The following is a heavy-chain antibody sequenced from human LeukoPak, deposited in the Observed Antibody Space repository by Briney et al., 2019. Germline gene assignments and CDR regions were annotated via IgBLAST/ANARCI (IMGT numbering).Heavy chain of an antibody. D-gene: IGHD3-10*01. Sequence: GASVKVSCKVSGYTLTELSMHWVRQAPGKGLEWMGGFDPEDGETIYAQKFQGRVTMTEGTSTDTAYMELSSLRSEDTAVYYCATRSSNAYGLTYYGMDVWGKGTTVTVSS. CDR2: FDPEDGET. CDR1: GYTLTELS. J-gene: IGHJ6*04. CDR3: ATRSSNAYGLTYYGMDV. V-gene: IGHV1-24*01.